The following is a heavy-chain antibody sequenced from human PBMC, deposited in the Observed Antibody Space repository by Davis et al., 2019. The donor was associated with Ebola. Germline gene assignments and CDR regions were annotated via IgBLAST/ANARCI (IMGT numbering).Heavy chain of an antibody. J-gene: IGHJ5*02. CDR2: IYYSGST. V-gene: IGHV4-34*01. CDR1: GGSFSGYY. CDR3: ARQLYTGSSADWFDP. D-gene: IGHD6-6*01. Sequence: MPSETLSLTCAVYGGSFSGYYWGWIRQPPGKGLEWIGSIYYSGSTYYNPSLKSRVTISVDTSKNQFSLKLTSVSAADTAVYYCARQLYTGSSADWFDPWSQGTLVTVSS.